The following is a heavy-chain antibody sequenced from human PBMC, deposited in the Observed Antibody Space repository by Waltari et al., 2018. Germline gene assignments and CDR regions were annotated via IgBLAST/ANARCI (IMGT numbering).Heavy chain of an antibody. CDR2: INHSGTT. CDR3: ARGALYYDFWSGYYTNTYFDY. J-gene: IGHJ4*02. Sequence: QVQLQQWGAGLLKPSETLSLTCAVYGGSFSGYYWSWIRQPPGQGLAWIGEINHSGTTNYNPSLKSRGTISLDTSKNQFSLNLSSVTAADTAVYYCARGALYYDFWSGYYTNTYFDYWGQGTLVTVSS. CDR1: GGSFSGYY. D-gene: IGHD3-3*01. V-gene: IGHV4-34*01.